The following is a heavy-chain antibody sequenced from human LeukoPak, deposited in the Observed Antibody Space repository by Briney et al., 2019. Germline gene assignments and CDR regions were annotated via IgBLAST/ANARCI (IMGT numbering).Heavy chain of an antibody. J-gene: IGHJ6*02. V-gene: IGHV1-18*01. CDR2: ISAYNGNT. CDR1: GGTFSKYT. CDR3: ARTAYIGYGMDV. Sequence: ASVKVSCKASGGTFSKYTISWVRQAPGQGLEWMGWISAYNGNTNYAQKLQGRVTMTTDTSTSTAYMELRSLRSDDTAVYYCARTAYIGYGMDVWGQGTTVTVSS. D-gene: IGHD4-11*01.